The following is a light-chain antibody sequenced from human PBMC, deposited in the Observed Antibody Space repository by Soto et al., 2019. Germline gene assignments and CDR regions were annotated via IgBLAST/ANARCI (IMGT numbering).Light chain of an antibody. CDR1: QTISSW. Sequence: DIQMTQSPSTLSGSVGDRVTITCRASQTISSWLAWYQQKPGKAPKLLIYKASTLKSGVPSRFSGSGSGTEFTLTISSLQPDDFATYYCQHYNSYSEAFXHGT. CDR3: QHYNSYSEA. V-gene: IGKV1-5*03. J-gene: IGKJ1*01. CDR2: KAS.